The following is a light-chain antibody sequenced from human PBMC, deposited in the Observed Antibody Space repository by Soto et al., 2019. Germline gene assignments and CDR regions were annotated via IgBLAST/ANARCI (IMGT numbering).Light chain of an antibody. CDR1: QSVSSN. Sequence: EIVMPQSPATLSVSPGERATLSCRASQSVSSNLAWYQQKPGQAPRLLIYGASTRATGIPARFSGSRSGTEFTLTIRSLQSEDFAVYYCQQYNSWPRTFGQGTKVEIK. CDR2: GAS. CDR3: QQYNSWPRT. V-gene: IGKV3-15*01. J-gene: IGKJ1*01.